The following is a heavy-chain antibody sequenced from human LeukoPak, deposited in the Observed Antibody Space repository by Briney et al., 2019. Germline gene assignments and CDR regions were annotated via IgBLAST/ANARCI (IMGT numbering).Heavy chain of an antibody. CDR1: GFTFSSYS. CDR3: ARDFVAGTSSFDY. Sequence: GGSLRLSCAASGFTFSSYSMNWVRQAPGKGLEWVSSISSSSSYIYYADSVKGRFTISRDNAKNSLYLQMNSLRAEDTAVYYCARDFVAGTSSFDYWGQGTLVTVSS. D-gene: IGHD6-19*01. CDR2: ISSSSSYI. J-gene: IGHJ4*02. V-gene: IGHV3-21*01.